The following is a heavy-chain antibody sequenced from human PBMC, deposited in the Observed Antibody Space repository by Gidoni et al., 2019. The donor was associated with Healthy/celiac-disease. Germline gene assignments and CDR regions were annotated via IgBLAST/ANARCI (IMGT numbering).Heavy chain of an antibody. V-gene: IGHV3-49*04. CDR1: GFTFGDYA. Sequence: VQLVESGGGLVQPGRSLRLSCTASGFTFGDYAMSWVRQAPGKGLEWVGFIRSKAYGGTTEYAASVKGRFTISRDDSKSIAYLQMNSLKTEDTAVYYCTRDWAVEAAAGTDYFDYWGQGTLVTVSS. J-gene: IGHJ4*02. CDR3: TRDWAVEAAAGTDYFDY. D-gene: IGHD6-13*01. CDR2: IRSKAYGGTT.